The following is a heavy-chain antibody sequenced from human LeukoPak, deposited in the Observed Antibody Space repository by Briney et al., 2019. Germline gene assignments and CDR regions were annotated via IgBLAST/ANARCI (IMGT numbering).Heavy chain of an antibody. Sequence: GGSLRLSCAASGFTFSSYAMNWVRQAPGKGLEWVSAISGSGGATYYADSVKGRFTISRDNSKNTLYLQLNSLRAEDTAVYYCARGDISDPLRYWGQGTLVTVSS. J-gene: IGHJ4*02. CDR2: ISGSGGAT. D-gene: IGHD6-19*01. V-gene: IGHV3-23*01. CDR1: GFTFSSYA. CDR3: ARGDISDPLRY.